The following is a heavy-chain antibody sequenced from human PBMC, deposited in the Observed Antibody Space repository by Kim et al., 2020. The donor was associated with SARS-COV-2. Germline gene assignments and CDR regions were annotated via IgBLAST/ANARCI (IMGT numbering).Heavy chain of an antibody. Sequence: SETLSLTCTVSGDSFTSGAYYWSWIRQHPGKGLEWIGYIYNSGDTYYNPPLKSRVTMSVDTSKSQFSLKLTSVTAADTAVYYCARGGIRGVIPMLDPWGQGTLVTVSS. CDR3: ARGGIRGVIPMLDP. V-gene: IGHV4-31*03. D-gene: IGHD3-10*01. CDR2: IYNSGDT. J-gene: IGHJ5*02. CDR1: GDSFTSGAYY.